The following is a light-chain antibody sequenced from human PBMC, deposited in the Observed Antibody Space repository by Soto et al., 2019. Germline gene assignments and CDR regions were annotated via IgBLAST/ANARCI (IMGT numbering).Light chain of an antibody. CDR1: QRLSASD. CDR3: QQYVISVT. J-gene: IGKJ5*01. Sequence: SGFTPSRSTLPLSPVQRALRSCSASQRLSASDIAWYQQKPGQAPKFLIYGVSSRATGIPDRFSGSGSGTDFTLTISRLEPQDSAIYYCQQYVISVTFGQGTRLEI. CDR2: GVS. V-gene: IGKV3-20*01.